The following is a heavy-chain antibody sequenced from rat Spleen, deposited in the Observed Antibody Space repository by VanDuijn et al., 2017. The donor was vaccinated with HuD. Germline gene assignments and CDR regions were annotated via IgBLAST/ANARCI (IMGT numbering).Heavy chain of an antibody. Sequence: EVQLVESGGGLVQPGRSMKLSCAASGFTFSNYHMAWVRQAPTKGLEWVASISSGGGDTYYRDSVKGRLLISRDMDKSIQFLEMDSLKSEDTATYYCARPTEGIAWFVYWGQGTLVTVSS. J-gene: IGHJ3*01. D-gene: IGHD1-11*01. CDR1: GFTFSNYH. CDR2: ISSGGGDT. CDR3: ARPTEGIAWFVY. V-gene: IGHV5-25*01.